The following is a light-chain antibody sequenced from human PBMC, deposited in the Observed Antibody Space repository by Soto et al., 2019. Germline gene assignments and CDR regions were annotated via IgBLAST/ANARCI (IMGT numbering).Light chain of an antibody. J-gene: IGLJ1*01. CDR1: SSDISDYDS. CDR3: SSYAGGNNFYV. CDR2: AVS. V-gene: IGLV2-8*01. Sequence: QSALTQPPSASGSPGQSVTISCTGTSSDISDYDSVSWYQQHPGEAPKLMLYAVSKRPSGVPDRFSGYKSGNTASLTVSGLQAEDEADYYCSSYAGGNNFYVFGTGTKLTVL.